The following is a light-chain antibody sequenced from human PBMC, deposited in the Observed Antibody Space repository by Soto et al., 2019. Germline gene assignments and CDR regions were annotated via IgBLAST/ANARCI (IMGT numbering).Light chain of an antibody. Sequence: DIQMTQSPSTLSASVGDRVTITCRAIQSISSWLAWYQQKPGQAPKVLIYDASTLESGVPSRFSGSGSGTEFTLTISSLQPDDFATYYCQQYNSYSLLQTFGQGTKVDIK. J-gene: IGKJ1*01. V-gene: IGKV1-5*01. CDR1: QSISSW. CDR2: DAS. CDR3: QQYNSYSLLQT.